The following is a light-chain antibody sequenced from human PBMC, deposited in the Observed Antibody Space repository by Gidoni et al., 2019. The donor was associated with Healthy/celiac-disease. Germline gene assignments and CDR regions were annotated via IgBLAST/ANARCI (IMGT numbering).Light chain of an antibody. V-gene: IGKV1-39*01. CDR3: QQSYRTPYT. CDR2: AAS. J-gene: IGKJ2*01. Sequence: DIQMTQSPSSLSASVGDRVTITCRASQSISSHLNWYQQRPGKAPKLLIYAASNLQSGVPSRFSGSGSGTDFTITISSLQPKHVATYYCQQSYRTPYTFGQGTKLEIK. CDR1: QSISSH.